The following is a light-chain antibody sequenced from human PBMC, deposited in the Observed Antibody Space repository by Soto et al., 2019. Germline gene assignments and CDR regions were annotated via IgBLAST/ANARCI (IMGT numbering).Light chain of an antibody. Sequence: EIVMTQSPATLSVSPGERATLSCRASQSVSSNLTWYQQKPGQAPRLLIYGASTRATGIPARFSGSGSGTEFTLTITSLQSEDLAVYYCEQYNNGPPWTFGQGTKVEIK. CDR1: QSVSSN. CDR2: GAS. CDR3: EQYNNGPPWT. J-gene: IGKJ1*01. V-gene: IGKV3-15*01.